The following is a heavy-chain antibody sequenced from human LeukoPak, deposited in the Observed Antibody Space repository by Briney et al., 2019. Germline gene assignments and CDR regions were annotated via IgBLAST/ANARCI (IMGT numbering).Heavy chain of an antibody. Sequence: GGSLRLSCAVSGFTFSSYAMHRVRQAPGKGLEWVGVISFDGSNEYYGDSVKGRFTISRDNSKNTLYLQMSSLRAEDMAVYYCAKDAKSAAAGALDYWGQGTLVTVSS. V-gene: IGHV3-30*18. D-gene: IGHD6-13*01. J-gene: IGHJ4*02. CDR1: GFTFSSYA. CDR3: AKDAKSAAAGALDY. CDR2: ISFDGSNE.